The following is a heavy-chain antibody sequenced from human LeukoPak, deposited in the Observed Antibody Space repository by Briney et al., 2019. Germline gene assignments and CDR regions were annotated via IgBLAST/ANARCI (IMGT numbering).Heavy chain of an antibody. D-gene: IGHD5-24*01. J-gene: IGHJ4*02. V-gene: IGHV4-4*07. CDR3: ARLTRDGYNSHFDY. CDR1: GGFISSYY. CDR2: IYKGST. Sequence: SETLSLTCTVSGGFISSYYWSWIRQPAGKGLEWIGRIYKGSTSYNPSLKSRVTMSVDTSKNQFSLKLSSVTAADTAVYYCARLTRDGYNSHFDYWGQGTLVTVSS.